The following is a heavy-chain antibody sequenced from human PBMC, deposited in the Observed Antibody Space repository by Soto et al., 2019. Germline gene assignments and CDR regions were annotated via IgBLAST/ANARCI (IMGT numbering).Heavy chain of an antibody. Sequence: ELVQSGPEAREPGTSVKVSCRASGFSFGDSAVPWVRQGRGQRLEWIGWIVVVNGNTNYAQKFEGRVTLTRDASTGTSHMELTSMSSEDTAVYSCAVTHLLFRPLTEPTKNGMDVWGEGTTVTVSS. CDR3: AVTHLLFRPLTEPTKNGMDV. CDR1: GFSFGDSA. D-gene: IGHD2-21*02. V-gene: IGHV1-58*01. J-gene: IGHJ6*02. CDR2: IVVVNGNT.